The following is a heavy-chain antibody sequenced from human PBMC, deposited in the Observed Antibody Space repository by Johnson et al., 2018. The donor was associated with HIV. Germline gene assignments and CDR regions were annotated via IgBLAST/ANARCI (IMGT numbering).Heavy chain of an antibody. CDR1: GFTFDDYG. D-gene: IGHD6-19*01. J-gene: IGHJ3*02. V-gene: IGHV3-20*04. Sequence: VQLVESGGGVVRPGGSLRLSCATSGFTFDDYGMSWVRQAPGKGLEWVSGLNWNGGNRGYADYVKGRFTISRDNAKNSLYLQMNSLRAEDTALYYCARVSRLGDIAVLSDAFDIWGQGTLVTVSS. CDR2: LNWNGGNR. CDR3: ARVSRLGDIAVLSDAFDI.